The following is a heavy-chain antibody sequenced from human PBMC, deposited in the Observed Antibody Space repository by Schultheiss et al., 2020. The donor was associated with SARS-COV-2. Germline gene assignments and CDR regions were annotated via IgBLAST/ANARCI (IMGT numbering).Heavy chain of an antibody. V-gene: IGHV4-34*01. CDR1: GGSFSGYY. D-gene: IGHD1-26*01. J-gene: IGHJ3*02. CDR2: INHSGST. CDR3: ARDSEVVGASADAFDI. Sequence: SETLSLTCAVYGGSFSGYYWSWIRQPPGKGLEWIGEINHSGSTNYNPSLKSRVTISVDTSKNQFSLKLSSVTAADTAVYYCARDSEVVGASADAFDIWGQGTMVTVSS.